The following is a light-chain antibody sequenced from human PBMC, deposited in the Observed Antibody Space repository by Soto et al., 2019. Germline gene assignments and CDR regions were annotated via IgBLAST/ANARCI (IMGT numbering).Light chain of an antibody. V-gene: IGKV3-20*01. CDR3: HQYGSSPRT. J-gene: IGKJ1*01. CDR1: QSVSTNY. Sequence: EIVLTQSPGTLSLSPGERATLSCRASQSVSTNYLAWYQQKPGQAPRLLISGASSRAAGIPDRFTGSGSGADFTRTISRLEPEDLALDHWHQYGSSPRTFGQGTKVEIK. CDR2: GAS.